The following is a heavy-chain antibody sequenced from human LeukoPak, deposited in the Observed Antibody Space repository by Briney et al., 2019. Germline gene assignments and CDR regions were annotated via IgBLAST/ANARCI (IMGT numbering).Heavy chain of an antibody. J-gene: IGHJ4*02. CDR1: GYSFTSYW. D-gene: IGHD5-18*01. V-gene: IGHV5-51*01. CDR2: IYPGDSDT. Sequence: GESLKISCKGPGYSFTSYWIGRVRQMPGKGLEWMGIIYPGDSDTRYSPSFQGQVTISADKSISTAYLQWSSLKASDTAMYYCGLMDTAMAPGYWGQGTLVTVSS. CDR3: GLMDTAMAPGY.